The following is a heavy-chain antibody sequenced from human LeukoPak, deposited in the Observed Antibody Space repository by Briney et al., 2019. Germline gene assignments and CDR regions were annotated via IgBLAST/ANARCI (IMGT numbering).Heavy chain of an antibody. J-gene: IGHJ4*02. CDR3: ARDSLDGGNSATPFDY. CDR1: GGSISSYY. Sequence: SETLSLTCTVSGGSISSYYWSWVRQPAGKGLEWIGCIYTSGSTNYNPSLKSRVTMSVDASKNQFSLKLSSVTAADTAVYYCARDSLDGGNSATPFDYWGQGTLVTVSS. CDR2: IYTSGST. V-gene: IGHV4-4*07. D-gene: IGHD4-23*01.